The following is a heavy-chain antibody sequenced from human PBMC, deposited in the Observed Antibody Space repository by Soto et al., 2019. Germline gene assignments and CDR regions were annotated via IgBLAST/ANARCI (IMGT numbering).Heavy chain of an antibody. CDR3: ARQHYSDNSRIW. CDR1: GGSISSYY. D-gene: IGHD3-22*01. V-gene: IGHV4-59*08. J-gene: IGHJ4*02. Sequence: SETLSLTCTVSGGSISSYYWSWIRQPPGKGLEWIGYIYYSGSTNYNPSLQSRVTISIDTSKNQFTLSLSSVTAADTAVYYCARQHYSDNSRIWWGQGTLVTVSS. CDR2: IYYSGST.